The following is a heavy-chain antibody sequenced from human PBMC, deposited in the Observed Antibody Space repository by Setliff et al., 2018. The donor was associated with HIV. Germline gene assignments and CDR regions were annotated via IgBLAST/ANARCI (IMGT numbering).Heavy chain of an antibody. Sequence: PGGSLRLSCAASGFTFSDYYMGWIRQAPGKGLEWVSYISGRSSDPNYADSVKGRFTISRDNAKNSVYLQINSLRAEDTAMYYCVRPVREPVDWGRGTLVTAPQ. CDR2: ISGRSSDP. D-gene: IGHD6-19*01. CDR1: GFTFSDYY. CDR3: VRPVREPVD. J-gene: IGHJ4*02. V-gene: IGHV3-11*03.